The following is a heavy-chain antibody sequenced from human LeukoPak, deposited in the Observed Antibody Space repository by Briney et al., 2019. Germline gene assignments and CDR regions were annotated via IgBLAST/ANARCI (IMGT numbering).Heavy chain of an antibody. Sequence: ASVKVSCMASGYTFTSYDINWVRQATGQGLEWMGWTNPNSGNTGYAQKFQGRVTMTRNTSISTAYMELSSLRSEDTAVYYCARGLITMIVVVTDGDNWFDPWGQGTLVTVSS. V-gene: IGHV1-8*01. J-gene: IGHJ5*02. CDR1: GYTFTSYD. CDR2: TNPNSGNT. D-gene: IGHD3-22*01. CDR3: ARGLITMIVVVTDGDNWFDP.